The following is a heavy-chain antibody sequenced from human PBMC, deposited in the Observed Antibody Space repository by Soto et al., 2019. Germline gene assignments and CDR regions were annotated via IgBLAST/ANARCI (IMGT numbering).Heavy chain of an antibody. D-gene: IGHD3-10*01. CDR3: ARGVGFGYYYYHLDL. V-gene: IGHV4-61*01. J-gene: IGHJ6*02. CDR1: GDSVTSVSDY. Sequence: SETLSLTCTVSGDSVTSVSDYWSWTRQPPGKGLEWIGYIYYSGSADYNPSLGSRVTISIDTSKNQFSLKLTSVTAADTAVYYCARGVGFGYYYYHLDLWGQVTTVTVSS. CDR2: IYYSGSA.